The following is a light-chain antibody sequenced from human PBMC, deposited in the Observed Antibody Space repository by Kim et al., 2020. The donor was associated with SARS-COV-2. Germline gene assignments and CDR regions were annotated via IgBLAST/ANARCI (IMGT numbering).Light chain of an antibody. CDR3: QQYNKWPT. Sequence: SVSQRERDSLSCRTSQSISIHLAWYQQKPGQAPRLLSYGASTRATGGPARFSGSGSGTEFTLTVSSLQSEDFAVYYCQQYNKWPTFGGGTKVDIK. V-gene: IGKV3-15*01. J-gene: IGKJ4*01. CDR1: QSISIH. CDR2: GAS.